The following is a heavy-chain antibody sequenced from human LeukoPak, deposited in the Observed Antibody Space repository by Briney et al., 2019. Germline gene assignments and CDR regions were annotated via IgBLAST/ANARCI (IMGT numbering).Heavy chain of an antibody. CDR1: GFTFTTYP. D-gene: IGHD1-26*01. CDR3: ANILSGSYPIDY. J-gene: IGHJ4*02. Sequence: GGSLRLSCEASGFTFTTYPMSWVRQAPGKGLEWVAFIRYDGSNKYYADSVKGRFTISRDNSKNTLYLQMNSLRAEDTAVYYCANILSGSYPIDYWGQGTLVTVSS. V-gene: IGHV3-30*02. CDR2: IRYDGSNK.